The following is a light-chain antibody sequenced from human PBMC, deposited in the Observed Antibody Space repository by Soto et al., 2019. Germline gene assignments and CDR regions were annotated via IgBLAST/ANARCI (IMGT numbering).Light chain of an antibody. CDR2: AAS. CDR1: QSLNPNY. V-gene: IGKV3-20*01. J-gene: IGKJ1*01. Sequence: ENVLTQSPGTLSLSPGETATLSCRASQSLNPNYLAWFQQKPGQAPRLLIYAASRRATGIPDRFGGSGSGTDFTLTISGLEPEDFAVYYCQQYTSTPRTFGLGTRVELK. CDR3: QQYTSTPRT.